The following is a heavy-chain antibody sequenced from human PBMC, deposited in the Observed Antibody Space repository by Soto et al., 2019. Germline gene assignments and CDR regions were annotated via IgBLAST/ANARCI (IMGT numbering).Heavy chain of an antibody. CDR3: ACIFSGGYSYGFCYYGMDV. D-gene: IGHD5-18*01. CDR1: GGSISSSSYD. J-gene: IGHJ6*02. Sequence: PSGTLSLTCTVSGGSISSSSYDWGWIRQPPGKGLERIGSIFYSGSTYYNPSLKSRVTISVDTSKNQFPLKLSSVTAADTAVYYCACIFSGGYSYGFCYYGMDVWGQGTTVTVSS. V-gene: IGHV4-39*01. CDR2: IFYSGST.